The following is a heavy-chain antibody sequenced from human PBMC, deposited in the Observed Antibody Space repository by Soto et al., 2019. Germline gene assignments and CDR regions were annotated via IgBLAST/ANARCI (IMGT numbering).Heavy chain of an antibody. J-gene: IGHJ6*02. V-gene: IGHV3-30*14. CDR2: ISYDGSNK. D-gene: IGHD6-19*01. Sequence: QVQLVESGGGVVQPGRSLRLSCAASGFTFSSYAMHWVRQAPGKGLEWVAVISYDGSNKYYADSVKGRFTISRDNSKNTLCSQMNSLGAEDTAVYYCARGLIAVAGTGAIGGDYYYCYGMDVWGQGTTVTVSS. CDR1: GFTFSSYA. CDR3: ARGLIAVAGTGAIGGDYYYCYGMDV.